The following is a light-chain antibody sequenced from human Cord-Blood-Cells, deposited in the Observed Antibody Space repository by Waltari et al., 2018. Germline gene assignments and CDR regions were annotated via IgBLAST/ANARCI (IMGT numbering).Light chain of an antibody. J-gene: IGLJ3*02. V-gene: IGLV2-14*01. CDR2: EVS. Sequence: QSALTQPASVSGSPGQSITIPCPGTSSDVGGYNYVSWYQQHPGKTPELIIYEVSKRPSGVSNRFSGSKSGNTASLTISGLQAEDEADYYCSSYASSSTWVFGGGTKLTVL. CDR3: SSYASSSTWV. CDR1: SSDVGGYNY.